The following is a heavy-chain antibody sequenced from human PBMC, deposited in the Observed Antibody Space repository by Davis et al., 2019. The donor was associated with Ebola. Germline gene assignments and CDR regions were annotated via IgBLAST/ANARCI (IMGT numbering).Heavy chain of an antibody. D-gene: IGHD6-19*01. J-gene: IGHJ5*02. CDR1: GYTFTGYY. V-gene: IGHV1-2*04. CDR2: INPNSGGT. CDR3: ARGKTVAGTRCLSWFDP. Sequence: AASVKVSCKASGYTFTGYYMHWVRQAPGQGLEWMGWINPNSGGTNYAQKFQGWVTMTRDTSISTAYMELSRLRSEDTAVFYCARGKTVAGTRCLSWFDPWGPGTLVTVSS.